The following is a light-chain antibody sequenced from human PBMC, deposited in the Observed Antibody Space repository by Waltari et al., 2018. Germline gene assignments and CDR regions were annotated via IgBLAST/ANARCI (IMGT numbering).Light chain of an antibody. CDR3: SSYVASRIV. V-gene: IGLV2-8*01. Sequence: QSALTHPPSPSGSPGQSVTLSCTGTTNDIVSYDYVSWYQHHPGKAPKLIIYEVSNRPSGVSKRFSGSKSGSTASLTVSALQVEDEAIYYCSSYVASRIVFGGGTRLTVL. CDR1: TNDIVSYDY. CDR2: EVS. J-gene: IGLJ2*01.